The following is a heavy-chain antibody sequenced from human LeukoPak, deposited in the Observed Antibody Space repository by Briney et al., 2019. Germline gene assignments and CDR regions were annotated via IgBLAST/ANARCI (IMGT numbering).Heavy chain of an antibody. D-gene: IGHD3-22*01. V-gene: IGHV3-11*04. J-gene: IGHJ4*02. CDR1: GFALSDYY. CDR3: ARGSRSYYDYSGPPEF. Sequence: GGSLRLSCAGSGFALSDYYMTWIRQAPGKGLEWLSYIGGRSDSIYYADSVEGRFTISRDNAKNSLSLEMSGLRADDTAVYYCARGSRSYYDYSGPPEFWGQGTPVIVSS. CDR2: IGGRSDSI.